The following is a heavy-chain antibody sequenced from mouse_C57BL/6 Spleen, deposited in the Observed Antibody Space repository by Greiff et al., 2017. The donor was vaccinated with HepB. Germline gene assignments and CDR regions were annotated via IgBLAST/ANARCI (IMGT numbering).Heavy chain of an antibody. CDR3: ARWDYSGEYFDV. CDR1: GYTFTDYN. CDR2: INPNNGGT. Sequence: VQLQQSGPELVKPGASVKMSCKASGYTFTDYNMHWVKQSHGKSLEWIGYINPNNGGTSYNQKFKGKATLTVNKSSSTAYMELRSLTSEDSAVYYCARWDYSGEYFDVWGTGTTVTVSS. J-gene: IGHJ1*03. V-gene: IGHV1-22*01. D-gene: IGHD2-12*01.